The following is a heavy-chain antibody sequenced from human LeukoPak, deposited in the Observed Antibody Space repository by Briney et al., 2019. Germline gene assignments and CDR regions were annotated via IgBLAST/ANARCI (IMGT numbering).Heavy chain of an antibody. V-gene: IGHV3-33*08. D-gene: IGHD1-26*01. CDR2: IWYGGSNK. Sequence: GGSLRLSCAASGFTFSSYGMHWVRQAPGKGLEWVAVIWYGGSNKYYADSVKGRFTISRDNSKNTLYLQMNSLRAEDTAVYYCAARYSGSYFSADAFDIWGQGTMVTVSS. J-gene: IGHJ3*02. CDR3: AARYSGSYFSADAFDI. CDR1: GFTFSSYG.